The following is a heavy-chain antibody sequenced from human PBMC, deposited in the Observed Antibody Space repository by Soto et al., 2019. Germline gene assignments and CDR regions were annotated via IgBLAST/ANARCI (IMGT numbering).Heavy chain of an antibody. Sequence: ASVKVSCKASGYSFTDYHIHWVRQAPGQGLEWLGRINANNGDTSNEQKMQVRATMTADTSTSTAYMELRSLRADDTAVYYCAAGTTGYYYGMDVWGQGTTVTVAS. D-gene: IGHD1-7*01. J-gene: IGHJ6*02. CDR2: INANNGDT. CDR3: AAGTTGYYYGMDV. V-gene: IGHV1-18*04. CDR1: GYSFTDYH.